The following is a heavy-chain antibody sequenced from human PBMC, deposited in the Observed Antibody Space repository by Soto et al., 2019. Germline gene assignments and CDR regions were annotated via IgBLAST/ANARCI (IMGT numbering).Heavy chain of an antibody. CDR1: GGSFSGYS. V-gene: IGHV4-34*01. Sequence: VQLQQWGAGLLKPSETLSLTCSVYGGSFSGYSWSWIRQPPGKGLEWIGEINHSGSTSYNSSLRSRVSISGDMSKNQFSLTLSSVTAADTAVYYCARNRAFDVWDQGTVVTVSS. J-gene: IGHJ3*01. CDR2: INHSGST. CDR3: ARNRAFDV.